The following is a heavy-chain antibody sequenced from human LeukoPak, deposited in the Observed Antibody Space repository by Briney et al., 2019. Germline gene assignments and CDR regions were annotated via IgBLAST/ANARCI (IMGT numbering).Heavy chain of an antibody. CDR3: AKDQRYSSGWSADY. J-gene: IGHJ4*02. V-gene: IGHV3-48*04. D-gene: IGHD6-19*01. CDR1: GFSFSSSG. CDR2: ISSTGGTI. Sequence: GGSLRLSCAASGFSFSSSGMNWVRQAPGKGLEWVSYISSTGGTIYYADSMKGRFTISRDNAKNTLYLQMNSLRAEDTAVYYCAKDQRYSSGWSADYWGQGTLVTVSS.